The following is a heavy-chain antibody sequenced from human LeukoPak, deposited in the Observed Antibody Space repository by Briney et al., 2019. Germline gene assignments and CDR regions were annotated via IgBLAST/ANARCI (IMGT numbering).Heavy chain of an antibody. CDR3: AKDRIPDGRYSIDF. CDR2: IANDGSKQ. D-gene: IGHD5-24*01. Sequence: GGSLRLSCAGSGFTFSHFGMPWVRQSPDKGLEWVAVIANDGSKQFYADSVKGRFIISRANSKNTLYLQMNSLRAEDTALYYCAKDRIPDGRYSIDFWGQGTLVIVSS. CDR1: GFTFSHFG. J-gene: IGHJ4*02. V-gene: IGHV3-30*18.